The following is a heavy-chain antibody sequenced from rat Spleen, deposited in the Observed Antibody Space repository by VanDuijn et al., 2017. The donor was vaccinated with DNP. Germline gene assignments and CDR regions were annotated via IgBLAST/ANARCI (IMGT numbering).Heavy chain of an antibody. V-gene: IGHV5-27*01. J-gene: IGHJ2*01. D-gene: IGHD5-1*01. CDR3: TTLGDY. Sequence: EVQLVESGGGLVQPGRSLKLSCAASGFTFSAYYMAWVRQAPAKGLEWVAYIGSPAYAPYYADSVKGRFIISRDNAKSTLYLQMDRLRSEDTATHYCTTLGDYWGQGVMVTVSS. CDR1: GFTFSAYY. CDR2: IGSPAYAP.